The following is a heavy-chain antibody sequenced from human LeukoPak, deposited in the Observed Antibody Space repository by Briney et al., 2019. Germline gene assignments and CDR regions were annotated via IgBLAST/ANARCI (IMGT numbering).Heavy chain of an antibody. CDR1: GFTFSSYA. J-gene: IGHJ4*02. CDR3: AKAGVLLWFGESALVY. CDR2: ISGSGGGT. D-gene: IGHD3-10*01. Sequence: GGSLRLSCAASGFTFSSYAMSWVRQAPGEGLEWVSAISGSGGGTYYADSVKGRFTISRDNSKNTLYLQMNSLRAEDTAVYYCAKAGVLLWFGESALVYWGQGTLVSLPS. V-gene: IGHV3-23*01.